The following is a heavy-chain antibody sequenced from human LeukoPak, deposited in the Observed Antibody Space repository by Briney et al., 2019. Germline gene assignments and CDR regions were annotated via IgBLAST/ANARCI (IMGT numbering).Heavy chain of an antibody. V-gene: IGHV3-7*04. CDR1: GFTVSSNY. CDR2: IKENGSEK. J-gene: IGHJ4*02. Sequence: GGSLRLSCAASGFTVSSNYMSWVRQAPGKGLEWVANIKENGSEKYYVDSVKGRFTISRDNAKNSLYLQMNSLRAEDTAVYYCARGLVPPDYWGQGTLVTVSS. CDR3: ARGLVPPDY. D-gene: IGHD6-19*01.